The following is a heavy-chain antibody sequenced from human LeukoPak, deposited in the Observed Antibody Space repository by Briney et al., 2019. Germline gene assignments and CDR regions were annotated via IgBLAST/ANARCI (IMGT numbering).Heavy chain of an antibody. CDR2: ISSSSSTI. Sequence: PGGSLRLSCAASGFTFSSYSMNWVRQAPVKGLEWVSYISSSSSTIYYADSVKGRFTISRDNAKNSLYLQMNSLRAEDTAVYYCASKGGSHHDAFDIWGQGTMVTVSS. CDR3: ASKGGSHHDAFDI. CDR1: GFTFSSYS. V-gene: IGHV3-48*01. J-gene: IGHJ3*02. D-gene: IGHD1-26*01.